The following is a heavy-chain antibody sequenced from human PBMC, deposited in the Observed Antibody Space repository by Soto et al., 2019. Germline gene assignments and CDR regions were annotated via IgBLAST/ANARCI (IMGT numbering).Heavy chain of an antibody. Sequence: VGSLRLSCAASGFSFGSYALSWVRQAPGKGLEWVSTISGCDVKTFYADSVKGRFSISRDTSQSTLYLQMNSLRADDTAMYYCARWRYLEYWGQGTRVTVYS. V-gene: IGHV3-23*01. J-gene: IGHJ4*02. CDR3: ARWRYLEY. CDR2: ISGCDVKT. D-gene: IGHD2-15*01. CDR1: GFSFGSYA.